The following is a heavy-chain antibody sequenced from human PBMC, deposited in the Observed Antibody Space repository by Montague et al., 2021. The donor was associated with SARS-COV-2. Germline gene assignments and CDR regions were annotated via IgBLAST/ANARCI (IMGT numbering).Heavy chain of an antibody. J-gene: IGHJ4*02. CDR3: ARTSASSDY. V-gene: IGHV6-1*01. CDR1: GDSVTRSSAS. CDR2: SYFSSKWYN. Sequence: CAISGDSVTRSSASWTCIRQSPLNSLDCLSWSYFSSKWYNDYAVSVKSRITINPDTSKNQISLQLNSVTPEDTAVYYCARTSASSDYWGQGTLVTVSS. D-gene: IGHD1-26*01.